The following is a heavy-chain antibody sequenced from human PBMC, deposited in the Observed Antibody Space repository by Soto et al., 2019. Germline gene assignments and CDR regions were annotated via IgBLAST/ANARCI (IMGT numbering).Heavy chain of an antibody. Sequence: ETLPVHCTVSGGSISSYYWSWIRQPPGKGLEWIGYIYYSGSTNYNPSLKSRVTISVDTSKNQFSLKLSFVTAADTAVYYCASYCVARTAHSFDYWGQGTLVTGS. CDR2: IYYSGST. D-gene: IGHD2-21*02. CDR3: ASYCVARTAHSFDY. CDR1: GGSISSYY. V-gene: IGHV4-59*01. J-gene: IGHJ4*02.